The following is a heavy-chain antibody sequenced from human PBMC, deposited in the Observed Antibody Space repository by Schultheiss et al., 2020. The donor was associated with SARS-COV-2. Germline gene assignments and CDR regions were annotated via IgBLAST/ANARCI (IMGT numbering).Heavy chain of an antibody. V-gene: IGHV3-21*01. D-gene: IGHD3-10*01. CDR3: ARDSPSYYYGSGSSDAFDI. CDR1: GFTFGDYA. CDR2: ISSSSSYI. Sequence: GGSLRLSCTASGFTFGDYAMSWVRQAPGKGLEWVSSISSSSSYIYYADSVKGRFTISRDNAKNSLYLQMNSLRAEDTAVYYCARDSPSYYYGSGSSDAFDIWGQGTMVTVSS. J-gene: IGHJ3*02.